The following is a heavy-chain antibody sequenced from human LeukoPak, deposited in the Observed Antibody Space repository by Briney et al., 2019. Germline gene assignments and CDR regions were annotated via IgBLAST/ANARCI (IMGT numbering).Heavy chain of an antibody. Sequence: GASVKVSCKASGYTFTGYYMHWLRHAPGQGLEWMGWINPNSGGTNYAQKFQGRVTLTRDTSISTAYMELNRLTSDDTAVFYCARAIFVGYSGFDYWGQGTLITVSS. D-gene: IGHD1-26*01. CDR3: ARAIFVGYSGFDY. J-gene: IGHJ4*02. CDR2: INPNSGGT. V-gene: IGHV1-2*02. CDR1: GYTFTGYY.